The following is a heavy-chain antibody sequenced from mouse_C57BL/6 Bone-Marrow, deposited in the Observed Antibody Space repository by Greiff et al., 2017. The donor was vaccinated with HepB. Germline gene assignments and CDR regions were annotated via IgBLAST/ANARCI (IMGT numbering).Heavy chain of an antibody. J-gene: IGHJ2*01. V-gene: IGHV1-69*01. CDR3: ARDGPNWAYYFDY. CDR2: IDPSDSYT. D-gene: IGHD4-1*01. CDR1: GYTFTSYW. Sequence: QVQLKQPGAELVMPGASVKLSCKASGYTFTSYWMHWVKQRPGQGLEWIGEIDPSDSYTNYNHKFKGKSTLTVDKSSSTAYMQLSSLTSEDSAVYYCARDGPNWAYYFDYWGQGTTLTVSS.